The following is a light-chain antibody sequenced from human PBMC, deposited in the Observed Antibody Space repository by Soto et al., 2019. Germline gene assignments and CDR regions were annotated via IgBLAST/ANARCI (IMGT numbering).Light chain of an antibody. V-gene: IGKV3D-15*01. CDR2: GAS. J-gene: IGKJ5*01. CDR3: QQYNNWPAIT. CDR1: QSVRSS. Sequence: EIVMTQSPATLSLSPGEGTTLSCRASQSVRSSLAWYQQKPGQAPRLLIYGASTRVTGIPPRFSGSGSGTEFTLTISSLQSEDFAVYYCQQYNNWPAITFGQGTRLEIK.